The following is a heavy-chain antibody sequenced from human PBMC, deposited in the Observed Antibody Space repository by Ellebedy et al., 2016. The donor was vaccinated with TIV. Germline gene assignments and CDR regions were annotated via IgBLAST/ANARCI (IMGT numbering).Heavy chain of an antibody. CDR2: MYSGNT. V-gene: IGHV4-61*10. CDR1: GGSVSSGSYY. CDR3: VRDLNL. Sequence: SETLSLTCTVSGGSVSSGSYYWGWIRQPAGKGLEWIGRMYSGNTYYNPSLKSRVSMSADTSKNQLSLTLRSVTAADTAVYYCVRDLNLWGQGTTVTVSS. J-gene: IGHJ6*02.